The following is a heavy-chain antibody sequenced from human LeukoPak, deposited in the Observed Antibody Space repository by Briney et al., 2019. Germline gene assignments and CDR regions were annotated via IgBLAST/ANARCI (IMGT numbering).Heavy chain of an antibody. D-gene: IGHD3-10*01. J-gene: IGHJ4*02. Sequence: GGSLRLSCAASGFTFSSYPMSWVRQAPGKGLEWVSSISGSGAGTYYADSVKGRFTVSRDNSKNTLYLQMNSLRAGDTAVYYCAKDPEGGSGSPWYFEYWGQGTLVTVSS. CDR2: ISGSGAGT. CDR3: AKDPEGGSGSPWYFEY. V-gene: IGHV3-23*01. CDR1: GFTFSSYP.